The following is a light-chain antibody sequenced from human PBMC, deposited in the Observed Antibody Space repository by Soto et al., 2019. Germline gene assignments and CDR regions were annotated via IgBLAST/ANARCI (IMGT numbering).Light chain of an antibody. CDR2: EVS. CDR3: SSYAGSNNVI. CDR1: SSDVGGYNY. J-gene: IGLJ2*01. Sequence: QSVLTQPPSASGSPRQSVTISCTGTSSDVGGYNYVSWYQQHPGKAPKLMIYEVSKRPSGVSDRLSGSKSGNTASLTVSGLQAEDEADYYCSSYAGSNNVIFGGGTKLTVL. V-gene: IGLV2-8*01.